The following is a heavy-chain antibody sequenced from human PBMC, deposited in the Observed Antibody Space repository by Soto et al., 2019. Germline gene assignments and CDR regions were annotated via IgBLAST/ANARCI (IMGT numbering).Heavy chain of an antibody. CDR2: ISAYNGNT. J-gene: IGHJ6*02. V-gene: IGHV1-18*01. CDR3: ARAAAEWRRRKDDYYYYGMDV. D-gene: IGHD5-12*01. CDR1: GYTFTSYG. Sequence: QVQLVQSGAEVKKPGASVKVSCKASGYTFTSYGISWVRQAPGQGLEWMGWISAYNGNTNYAQKLQGRVTMTTDTPTSTAYRELRSLRCDDTDVYYCARAAAEWRRRKDDYYYYGMDVWGQGTTVTVSS.